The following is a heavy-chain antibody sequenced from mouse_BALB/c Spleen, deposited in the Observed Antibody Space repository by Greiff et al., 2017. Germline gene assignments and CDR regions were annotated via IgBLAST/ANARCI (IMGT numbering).Heavy chain of an antibody. V-gene: IGHV5-6-4*01. CDR1: GFTFSSYT. CDR2: ISSGGSYT. J-gene: IGHJ4*01. CDR3: TRGGPYDYYAMDY. Sequence: DVKLVESGGGLVKPGGSLKLSCAASGFTFSSYTMSWVRQTPEKRLEWVATISSGGSYTYYPDSVKGRFTISRDNAKNTLYLQMSSLKSEDTAMYYCTRGGPYDYYAMDYWGQGTSVTVSS.